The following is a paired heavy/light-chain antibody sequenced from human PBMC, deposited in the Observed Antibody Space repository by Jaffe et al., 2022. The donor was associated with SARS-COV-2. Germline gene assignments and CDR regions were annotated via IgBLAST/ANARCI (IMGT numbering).Heavy chain of an antibody. D-gene: IGHD2-2*01. V-gene: IGHV3-11*01. J-gene: IGHJ4*02. CDR3: ASSPATGADFDY. CDR1: GFTFSDHY. CDR2: ISSSGNTI. Sequence: QVQLVESGGGLVKPGGSLRLSCAASGFTFSDHYMSWIRQAPGKGLEWVSYISSSGNTIYYAGSVKGRFTISKDNSKKSVFLQMNSLRAEDTAVYYCASSPATGADFDYWGQGTLVTVSS.
Light chain of an antibody. CDR3: QQYNSFPRT. V-gene: IGKV1-16*02. CDR2: AAS. J-gene: IGKJ1*01. Sequence: DIQMTQSPSSLSASVGDRITITCRASQGISNYVAWFQQKPGKGPKSLIYAASNLQSGVPSKFSGSGSGTDFTLTITSLQPEDFATYYCQQYNSFPRTFGQGTKVEIK. CDR1: QGISNY.